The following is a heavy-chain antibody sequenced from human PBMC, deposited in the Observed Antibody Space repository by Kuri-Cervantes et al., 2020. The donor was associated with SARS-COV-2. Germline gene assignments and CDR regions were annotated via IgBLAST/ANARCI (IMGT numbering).Heavy chain of an antibody. D-gene: IGHD3-3*01. J-gene: IGHJ4*02. CDR3: ADLTWSGYYPACDY. V-gene: IGHV1-8*03. Sequence: ASVKVSCKASGYTFTSYDINWVRQATGQGLEWMGWMNPNSGNTGYAQKFQGRVTITRNTSISTAYMELSSLRSEDTAVYYCADLTWSGYYPACDYWGQGTLVTVSS. CDR1: GYTFTSYD. CDR2: MNPNSGNT.